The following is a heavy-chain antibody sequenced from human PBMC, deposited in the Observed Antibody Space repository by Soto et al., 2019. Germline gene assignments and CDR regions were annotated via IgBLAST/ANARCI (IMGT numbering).Heavy chain of an antibody. CDR2: IWYDGSNK. D-gene: IGHD4-4*01. CDR1: GFTFSSYG. V-gene: IGHV3-33*01. Sequence: GGSLRLSCAASGFTFSSYGMHWVRQAPGKGLEWVAVIWYDGSNKYYADSVKGRFTISRDNSKNTLYLQMNSLRAEDTAVYYCARDSFYSYYYYYMDVWGKGTTVNVSS. CDR3: ARDSFYSYYYYYMDV. J-gene: IGHJ6*03.